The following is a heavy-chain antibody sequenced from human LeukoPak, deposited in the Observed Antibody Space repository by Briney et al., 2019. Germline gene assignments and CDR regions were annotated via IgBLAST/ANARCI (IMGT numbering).Heavy chain of an antibody. CDR3: ARGGHYDILTGYYRSGYYYGMDV. D-gene: IGHD3-9*01. Sequence: PGGSLRLSCAASGFTFSDYYMSWIRQAPGKGLEWVSYISSSSSYTNYADSVKGRFTISRDNAKNTLYLQMNSLRAEDTAVYYCARGGHYDILTGYYRSGYYYGMDVWGQGTTVTVSS. J-gene: IGHJ6*02. CDR2: ISSSSSYT. V-gene: IGHV3-11*06. CDR1: GFTFSDYY.